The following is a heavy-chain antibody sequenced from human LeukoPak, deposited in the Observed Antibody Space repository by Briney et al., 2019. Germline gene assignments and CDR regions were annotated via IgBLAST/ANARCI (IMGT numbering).Heavy chain of an antibody. J-gene: IGHJ4*02. Sequence: GGSLRLSCAASGFSFSSYGMHWVRQAPGKGLEWVVVISYDGNKEYYVDSVKGRFTISRDNSKNMLYLQMDSLRAEDTAVYHCARERATSTSTWSFDYWGQGTLVTVSS. D-gene: IGHD2-2*01. CDR3: ARERATSTSTWSFDY. CDR2: ISYDGNKE. CDR1: GFSFSSYG. V-gene: IGHV3-30*03.